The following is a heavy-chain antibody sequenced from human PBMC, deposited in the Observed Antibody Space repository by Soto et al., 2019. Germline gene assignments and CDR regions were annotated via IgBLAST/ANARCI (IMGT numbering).Heavy chain of an antibody. J-gene: IGHJ4*02. D-gene: IGHD2-2*02. CDR3: ARGPRSCSYTSCYTIDY. CDR1: GFTFNSHA. Sequence: QVQLVESGGGVVQPGRSLRLTCAVSGFTFNSHAMHWVRQAPGKGLEWVAVISYGGANNYYADSVKGLFTISRDNSQNTLFLQMNSLRPEDTAVYYCARGPRSCSYTSCYTIDYWGQGTLVTVSS. CDR2: ISYGGANN. V-gene: IGHV3-30*04.